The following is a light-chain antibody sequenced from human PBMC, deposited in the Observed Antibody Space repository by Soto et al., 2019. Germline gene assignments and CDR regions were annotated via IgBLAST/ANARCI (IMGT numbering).Light chain of an antibody. CDR2: SDT. CDR3: QSYDNSLNGVV. V-gene: IGLV1-40*01. CDR1: SSNLGAGHN. Sequence: QSVLTQPPSVSGARGQGVAISCTGTSSNLGAGHNVHWYQQLPGTVPKLLIYSDTNRPSGVPDRFSASKSGTSAVLAITGLQAEDEADYFCQSYDNSLNGVVFGGGTKLTDL. J-gene: IGLJ3*02.